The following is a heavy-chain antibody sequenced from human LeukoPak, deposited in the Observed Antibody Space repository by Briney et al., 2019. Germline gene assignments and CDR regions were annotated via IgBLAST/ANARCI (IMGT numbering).Heavy chain of an antibody. J-gene: IGHJ5*02. V-gene: IGHV1-2*02. D-gene: IGHD6-13*01. CDR3: ARDSSSSRLHGWFDP. CDR1: GYTFTGYY. CDR2: INPNSGGT. Sequence: GASVKVSCKASGYTFTGYYIHWVRQAPGQGLEWMGWINPNSGGTNYAQKFQGRVTMTRDTSISTAYMEMSRLTSDDTAVYYCARDSSSSRLHGWFDPWGQGTLVIVSS.